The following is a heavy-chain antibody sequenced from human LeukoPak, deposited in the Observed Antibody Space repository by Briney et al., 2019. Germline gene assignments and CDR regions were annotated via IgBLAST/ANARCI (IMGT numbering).Heavy chain of an antibody. CDR2: IWYDGSNK. J-gene: IGHJ5*02. V-gene: IGHV3-33*01. D-gene: IGHD1-1*01. Sequence: GGSLRLSCAASRFTFKNYGMHWVRQAPGKGLEWVGVIWYDGSNKYSAGSVQGRFTISRDNSKNMLFLQMNSLRPEDTAIYYCARDTSERLDLWGQGTLVTVAS. CDR1: RFTFKNYG. CDR3: ARDTSERLDL.